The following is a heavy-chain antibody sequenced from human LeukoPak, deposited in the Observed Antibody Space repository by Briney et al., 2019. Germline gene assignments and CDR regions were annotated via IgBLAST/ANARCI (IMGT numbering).Heavy chain of an antibody. J-gene: IGHJ4*02. Sequence: GGSLRLSCSASGFTFSSYAMSWVRQAPGKGLEWVSAISPSSDSTSYADSVKGRFIIFRDNSKNTVYMQMNSLRAEDTAVYYCAKEKGYSYGLNLFDYWGQGTLVTVSS. V-gene: IGHV3-23*01. CDR3: AKEKGYSYGLNLFDY. CDR2: ISPSSDST. CDR1: GFTFSSYA. D-gene: IGHD5-18*01.